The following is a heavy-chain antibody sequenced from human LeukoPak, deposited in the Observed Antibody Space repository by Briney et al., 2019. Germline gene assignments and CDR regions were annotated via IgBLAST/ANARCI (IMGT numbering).Heavy chain of an antibody. V-gene: IGHV4-39*01. CDR2: IYYTGST. D-gene: IGHD2-15*01. J-gene: IGHJ5*02. Sequence: PSETLSLTCTVSGGSISSGSYYWGWIRQPPGKGLESIGSIYYTGSTYYNPSLKGRVTISVDTSKKQFSLKLSSVTAADTAVYYRARQAAYCSSGSCYPNWFDPWGQGTLVTVSS. CDR3: ARQAAYCSSGSCYPNWFDP. CDR1: GGSISSGSYY.